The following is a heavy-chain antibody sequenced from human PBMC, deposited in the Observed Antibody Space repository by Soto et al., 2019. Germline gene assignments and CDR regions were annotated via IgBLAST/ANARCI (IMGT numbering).Heavy chain of an antibody. CDR2: ISGSGGTI. J-gene: IGHJ3*01. CDR1: GFTFNTYA. V-gene: IGHV3-23*01. CDR3: AKGFIVVVTAIRPDDNFDV. D-gene: IGHD2-21*02. Sequence: PGGSLRLSCAASGFTFNTYAMNWVRQAPGKGLEWVASISGSGGTINYADSVKGRFTTSRDTSKNTLYLQMNSLSAEDTAVYYCAKGFIVVVTAIRPDDNFDVWGQGTMVTVSS.